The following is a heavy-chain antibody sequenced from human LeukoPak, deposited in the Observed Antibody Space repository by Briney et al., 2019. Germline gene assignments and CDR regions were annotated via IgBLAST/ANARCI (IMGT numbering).Heavy chain of an antibody. V-gene: IGHV3-33*01. CDR1: GFTFSSYG. CDR3: ARPNYYDSSGSYYYYGMDV. Sequence: PGGSLRLSCAASGFTFSSYGMHWVRQAPGKGLEWVAVIWYDGSNKYYADSVKGRFTISRDNSKNTLYLQMNSLRAEDTAVYYCARPNYYDSSGSYYYYGMDVWGQGTTVTVSS. D-gene: IGHD3-22*01. CDR2: IWYDGSNK. J-gene: IGHJ6*02.